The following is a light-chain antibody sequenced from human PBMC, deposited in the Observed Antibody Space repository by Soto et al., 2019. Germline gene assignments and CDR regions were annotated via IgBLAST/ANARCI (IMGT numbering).Light chain of an antibody. Sequence: QSVLAQPASVSGSPGQSITISCTGTSSDVGAYNYVSWYKQHPGKAPQLMIYEVTNRPSGVSDRFSGSKSGNTASLTISGLQAEDEADYYCCSYAGSRTYVFGNGTKVT. CDR1: SSDVGAYNY. CDR2: EVT. CDR3: CSYAGSRTYV. V-gene: IGLV2-14*01. J-gene: IGLJ1*01.